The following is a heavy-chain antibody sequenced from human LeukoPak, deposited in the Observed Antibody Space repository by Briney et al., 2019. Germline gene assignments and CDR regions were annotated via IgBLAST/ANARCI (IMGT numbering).Heavy chain of an antibody. Sequence: WKYLRLSCAASGFTFNNYGMHWVRQAPGQGLEWVAVISYDGRNIHYPDSVKGRFTISRDISTDTLWLQMDSLRTEDTAVYYCAKGPLRGTAAAIDYWGQGTLVTVSS. V-gene: IGHV3-30*18. CDR2: ISYDGRNI. CDR3: AKGPLRGTAAAIDY. J-gene: IGHJ4*02. CDR1: GFTFNNYG. D-gene: IGHD2-2*01.